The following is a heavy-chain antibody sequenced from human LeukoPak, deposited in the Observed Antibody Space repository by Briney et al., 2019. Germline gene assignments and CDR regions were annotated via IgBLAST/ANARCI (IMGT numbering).Heavy chain of an antibody. V-gene: IGHV3-74*01. CDR1: GITFSGAW. CDR2: INDDGSFR. CDR3: ARVSGPGMNEYYHL. Sequence: AGSLRLSCAASGITFSGAWMHWVRQAPGKGLVWVSRINDDGSFRRYANSVKGRFTISRDNAKNTLFLQMDSLRAEDTAVYYCARVSGPGMNEYYHLWGQGTLVTVSS. D-gene: IGHD3-10*01. J-gene: IGHJ1*01.